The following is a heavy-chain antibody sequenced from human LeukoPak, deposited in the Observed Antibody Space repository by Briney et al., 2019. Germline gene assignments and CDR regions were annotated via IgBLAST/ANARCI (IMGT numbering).Heavy chain of an antibody. D-gene: IGHD3-3*01. V-gene: IGHV1-69*05. CDR2: NIPIFGTA. Sequence: ASVKVSCKASGGTFSSYAISWVRQAPGQGLEWMGGNIPIFGTANYAQKFQGRVTITTDESTSTAYMELSSLRSEDTAVYYCARSGPLRFLEWALINWFDPWGQGTLVTVSS. CDR1: GGTFSSYA. CDR3: ARSGPLRFLEWALINWFDP. J-gene: IGHJ5*02.